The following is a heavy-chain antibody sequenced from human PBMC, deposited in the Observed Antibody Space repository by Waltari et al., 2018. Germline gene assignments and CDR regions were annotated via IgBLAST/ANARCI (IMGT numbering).Heavy chain of an antibody. J-gene: IGHJ4*02. D-gene: IGHD3-16*01. CDR2: INHSGST. CDR3: ARVQDYVRDY. V-gene: IGHV4-34*01. CDR1: GGSFSDYY. Sequence: QVQLQQWGAGLLKPSETLSLTCAVYGGSFSDYYWSWIRQPPGKGREWIGEINHSGSTNYNPSLKSRITISIDTSKNQFSLKLNSVTAADTAVYYCARVQDYVRDYWGQGTLVTVSS.